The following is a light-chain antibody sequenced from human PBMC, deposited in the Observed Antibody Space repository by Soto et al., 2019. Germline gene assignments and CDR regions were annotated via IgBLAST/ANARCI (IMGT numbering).Light chain of an antibody. CDR3: QQSYSAPWT. Sequence: DIQGTQSPSSLSAYVGDRVTITCRASQRIGGYLNWFQPRPGKAPNLMIYAASNLQTGVPSRFSGGASGTDFTLTIGRLQPEDFATYYCQQSYSAPWTVGQGTKVEIK. J-gene: IGKJ1*01. CDR2: AAS. V-gene: IGKV1-39*01. CDR1: QRIGGY.